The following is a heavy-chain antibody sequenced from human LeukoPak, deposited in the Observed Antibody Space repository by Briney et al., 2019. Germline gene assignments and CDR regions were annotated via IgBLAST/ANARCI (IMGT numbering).Heavy chain of an antibody. J-gene: IGHJ5*02. V-gene: IGHV1-69*13. CDR2: IIPIFGTA. D-gene: IGHD3-3*01. CDR1: GGTFSSYA. CDR3: AREEAIFGVVIMWSWFDP. Sequence: GASVKVSCKASGGTFSSYAISWVRQAPGQGLEWMGGIIPIFGTANYAQKFQGRVTITADESTSTAYMELSSLRSEDTAVYYCAREEAIFGVVIMWSWFDPWGQGTLVTVSS.